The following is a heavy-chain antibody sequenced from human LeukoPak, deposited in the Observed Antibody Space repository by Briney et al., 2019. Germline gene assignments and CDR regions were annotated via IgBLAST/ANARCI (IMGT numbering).Heavy chain of an antibody. CDR2: ISYDGSNK. J-gene: IGHJ5*02. CDR1: GFTFSSYG. CDR3: AKDQGREGSGSLRFDP. Sequence: SGGSLRLSCAASGFTFSSYGMHWVRQAPGKGLEWVAVISYDGSNKYYADSVKGRFTISRDNSKNTLYLQMNSLRAEDTAVYYCAKDQGREGSGSLRFDPWGQGTLVTVSS. V-gene: IGHV3-30*18. D-gene: IGHD3-10*01.